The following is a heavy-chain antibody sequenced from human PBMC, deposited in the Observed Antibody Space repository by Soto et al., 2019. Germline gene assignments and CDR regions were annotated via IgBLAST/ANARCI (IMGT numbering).Heavy chain of an antibody. CDR2: IYYSGNT. Sequence: SETLSLTCTVSGDSVSSGNYYWSWIRQPPGKGLQWISYIYYSGNTNDNPSLKSRVIISVDTSKNQFSLKLSSVTTADTAVYYCARGGGVTATFDYWGQGILVTVSS. V-gene: IGHV4-61*01. CDR3: ARGGGVTATFDY. J-gene: IGHJ4*02. D-gene: IGHD5-18*01. CDR1: GDSVSSGNYY.